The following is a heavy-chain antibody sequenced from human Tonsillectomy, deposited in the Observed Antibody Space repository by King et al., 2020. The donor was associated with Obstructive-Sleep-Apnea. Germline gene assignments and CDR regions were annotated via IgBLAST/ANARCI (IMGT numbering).Heavy chain of an antibody. CDR3: ARDLPGYWEYYFDY. CDR2: ITSDGSTT. D-gene: IGHD5-12*01. J-gene: IGHJ4*02. V-gene: IGHV3-74*01. Sequence: VQLVESGGGLVQPGGSLRLSCAASGFTFSSNYMHWVRQAPGKGLVWVSRITSDGSTTTYADSVKGRFTISRDNAENTLYLQMNSLRAEDTAVYYCARDLPGYWEYYFDYWGQGTLVTVSS. CDR1: GFTFSSNY.